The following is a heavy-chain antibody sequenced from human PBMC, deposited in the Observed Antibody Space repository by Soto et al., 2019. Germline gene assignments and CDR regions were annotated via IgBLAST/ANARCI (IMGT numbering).Heavy chain of an antibody. Sequence: SETLSLTCTVSGGSISSSSYYWGWIRQPPGKGLEWIGSIYYSGSTYYNPSLKSRVTISVDTSKNQFSLKLSSVTAADTAVYYCARQCIAAAEGLPTNFDYWGQGTLVTVSS. CDR1: GGSISSSSYY. CDR3: ARQCIAAAEGLPTNFDY. V-gene: IGHV4-39*01. CDR2: IYYSGST. D-gene: IGHD6-13*01. J-gene: IGHJ4*02.